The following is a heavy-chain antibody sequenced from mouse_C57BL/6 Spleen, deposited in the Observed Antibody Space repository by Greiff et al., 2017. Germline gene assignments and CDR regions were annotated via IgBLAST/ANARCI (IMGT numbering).Heavy chain of an antibody. CDR3: ERGSGLLLHCDY. CDR1: GYTFTDYN. CDR2: INPNNGDT. Sequence: SGPELVKPGASVKISCKASGYTFTDYNMDWVKQSHGKSLEWIGDINPNNGDTIYNQKFKGKATLTVDKSSSTAYMELRSLTSEDTAGYYCERGSGLLLHCDYRGQGATLTVSS. D-gene: IGHD2-3*01. V-gene: IGHV1-18*01. J-gene: IGHJ2*01.